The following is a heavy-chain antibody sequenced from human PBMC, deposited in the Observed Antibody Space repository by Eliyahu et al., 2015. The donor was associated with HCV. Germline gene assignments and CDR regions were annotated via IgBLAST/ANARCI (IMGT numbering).Heavy chain of an antibody. D-gene: IGHD3-10*01. CDR2: MYXGGST. V-gene: IGHV4-61*01. J-gene: IGHJ4*02. CDR1: GGSVSSHIYY. Sequence: QVQLQESGPGLVKPSXTLXLTCTXXGGSVSSHIYYWXWIRQPPGKGLEWIGYMYXGGSTDYNPSLKSRVTISVDTSKNQFFLQLTSVTAADTAVYYCAREGNVQGVIVHWGQGTLVTVSS. CDR3: AREGNVQGVIVH.